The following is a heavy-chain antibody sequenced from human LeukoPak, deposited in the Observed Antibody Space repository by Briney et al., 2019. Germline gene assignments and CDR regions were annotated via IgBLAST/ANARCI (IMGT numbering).Heavy chain of an antibody. CDR1: GGSFSGYY. J-gene: IGHJ5*02. Sequence: SETLSLTCAVYGGSFSGYYWSWIRQPPGKGLEWIGEINHSGSTNYNPSLKSRVTISVDTSKNQFSLKLSSVTAADTAVYYCARKQGGQLVNTRRWFDPWGQGTLVTVSS. CDR2: INHSGST. D-gene: IGHD6-13*01. V-gene: IGHV4-34*01. CDR3: ARKQGGQLVNTRRWFDP.